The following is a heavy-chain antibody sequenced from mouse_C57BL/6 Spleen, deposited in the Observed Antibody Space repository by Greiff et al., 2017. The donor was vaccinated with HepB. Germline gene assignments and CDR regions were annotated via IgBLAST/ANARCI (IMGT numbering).Heavy chain of an antibody. CDR3: ARGSGYFDY. CDR1: GISITTGNYR. J-gene: IGHJ2*01. CDR2: IYYSGTI. V-gene: IGHV3-5*01. Sequence: DVKLVESGPGLVKPSQTVFLTCTVTGISITTGNYRWSWIRQFPGTKLEWIGYIYYSGTITYNPSLTSRTTITRDTPKNQFFLEMTSLTAEDTATYYCARGSGYFDYWGQGTTLTVSS.